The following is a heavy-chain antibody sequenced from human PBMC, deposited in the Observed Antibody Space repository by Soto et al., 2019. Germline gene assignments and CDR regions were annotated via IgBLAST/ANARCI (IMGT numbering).Heavy chain of an antibody. J-gene: IGHJ6*01. CDR3: ARVSLASGYDYSYYYGMDV. V-gene: IGHV1-8*01. CDR2: MNPNSGNT. Sequence: GSVQVCFKASGYTFTSYDINWVRQATGQGLQWMGWMNPNSGNTGYAQKFQGRVTMTRNTSISTAYMELSSLRSEDTAVYYCARVSLASGYDYSYYYGMDVWGQGTPVTVSS. D-gene: IGHD5-12*01. CDR1: GYTFTSYD.